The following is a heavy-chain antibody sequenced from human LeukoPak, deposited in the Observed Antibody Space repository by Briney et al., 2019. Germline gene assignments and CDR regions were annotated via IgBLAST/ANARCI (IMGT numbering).Heavy chain of an antibody. CDR3: ARGRYCSGGSCYEG. Sequence: SATLSVTCAVYGGSFSGYYWSWIRQPPGKWLEWIGEINHSGSTNYNPSLKSRVTISVDTSKNQFSLKLSSVTAADTAVYYCARGRYCSGGSCYEGWGQGTLVTVSS. J-gene: IGHJ4*02. CDR2: INHSGST. D-gene: IGHD2-15*01. V-gene: IGHV4-34*01. CDR1: GGSFSGYY.